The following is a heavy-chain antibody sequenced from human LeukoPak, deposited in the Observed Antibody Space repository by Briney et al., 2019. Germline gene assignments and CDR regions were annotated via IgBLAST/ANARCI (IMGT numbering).Heavy chain of an antibody. D-gene: IGHD2/OR15-2a*01. CDR3: ARSSGPRWFYARDYYYMDV. CDR2: IYTSGST. J-gene: IGHJ6*03. V-gene: IGHV4-59*10. Sequence: PSETLSLTCAVYGGSFSGYYWSWIRQPAGKGLEWIGRIYTSGSTNYNPSLKSRVTMSVDTSKNQFSLKLSSVTAADTAVYYCARSSGPRWFYARDYYYMDVWGKGTTVTISS. CDR1: GGSFSGYY.